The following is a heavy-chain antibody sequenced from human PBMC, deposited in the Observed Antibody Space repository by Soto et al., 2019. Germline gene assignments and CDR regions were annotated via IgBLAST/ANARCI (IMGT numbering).Heavy chain of an antibody. D-gene: IGHD1-1*01. V-gene: IGHV3-21*01. CDR3: ARDSGYNSPPLDY. J-gene: IGHJ4*02. CDR1: GFTFSSYS. Sequence: GSLRLSCAASGFTFSSYSMNWVRQAPGKGLEWVSSISSSSSYIYYADSVKGRFTISRDNAKNSLYLQMNSLRAEDTAVYYCARDSGYNSPPLDYWGRGTLGTVAS. CDR2: ISSSSSYI.